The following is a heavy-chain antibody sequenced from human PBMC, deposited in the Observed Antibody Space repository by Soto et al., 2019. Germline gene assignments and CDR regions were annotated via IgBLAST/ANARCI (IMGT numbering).Heavy chain of an antibody. CDR1: GGYISTYY. CDR3: ARDQLSSGLYVWFDP. D-gene: IGHD6-25*01. CDR2: IYYDGST. V-gene: IGHV4-59*01. J-gene: IGHJ5*02. Sequence: PSETLSLTCTVSGGYISTYYWSWIRQPPGKGLEWIGYIYYDGSTSYNPSLRSRVTISVDTSKNQFSLILGSVTSADTAVYYCARDQLSSGLYVWFDPWGQGTLVTVSS.